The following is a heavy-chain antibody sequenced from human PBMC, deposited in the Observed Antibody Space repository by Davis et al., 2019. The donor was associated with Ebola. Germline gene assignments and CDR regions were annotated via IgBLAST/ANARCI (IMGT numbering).Heavy chain of an antibody. Sequence: GESLKISCEASGFSFRDYRICWVRQAPGKGLEWVANIERDGKDKYYLDSVKGRFTISRDNAKKAVYLQMNRLRVEDTAVYYCAGLNYYDSSGYRDYWGQGTLVTVSS. V-gene: IGHV3-7*03. CDR1: GFSFRDYR. D-gene: IGHD3-22*01. J-gene: IGHJ4*02. CDR3: AGLNYYDSSGYRDY. CDR2: IERDGKDK.